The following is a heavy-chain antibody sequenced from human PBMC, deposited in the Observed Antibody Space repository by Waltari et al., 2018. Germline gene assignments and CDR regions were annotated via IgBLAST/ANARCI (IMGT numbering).Heavy chain of an antibody. CDR2: TYHSGCI. Sequence: QVQLQESGPGLVKPSETLSLTCAVSGYSISSGYYWGWIRQPPGKGLEWIGSTYHSGCIDYNPSLKSRVTITVATSKNQFSLKLSSVTAADTAVYYCARQVWNYGRSVYYWGQGTLVTVSS. CDR1: GYSISSGYY. CDR3: ARQVWNYGRSVYY. J-gene: IGHJ4*02. V-gene: IGHV4-38-2*01. D-gene: IGHD1-7*01.